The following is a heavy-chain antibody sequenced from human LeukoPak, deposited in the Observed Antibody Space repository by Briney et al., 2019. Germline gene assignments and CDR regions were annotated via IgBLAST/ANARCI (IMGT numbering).Heavy chain of an antibody. V-gene: IGHV3-11*01. D-gene: IGHD6-13*01. Sequence: GGSLRLSCAASGFTFSDYYMSWIRQAPGKGLEWVSYISSSGSTIYYADSVKGRFTISRDNAQNSLYLQMNSLSAEDTAVYYCAREGSSSGRDYYGMDVWGQGTTVTVSS. CDR3: AREGSSSGRDYYGMDV. CDR1: GFTFSDYY. CDR2: ISSSGSTI. J-gene: IGHJ6*02.